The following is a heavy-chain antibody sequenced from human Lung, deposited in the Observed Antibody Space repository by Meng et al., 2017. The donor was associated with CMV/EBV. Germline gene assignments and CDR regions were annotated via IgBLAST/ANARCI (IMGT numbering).Heavy chain of an antibody. CDR3: ARSPEFYQLLPGPYYYYGMDV. D-gene: IGHD2-2*01. CDR2: IIPIFGTA. Sequence: SXXVSXKASGGTFSSYAISWVRQAPGQGLEWMGGIIPIFGTANYAQKFQGRVTITTDESTSTAYMELSSLRSEDTAVYYCARSPEFYQLLPGPYYYYGMDVWXQGTTVTVSS. V-gene: IGHV1-69*05. J-gene: IGHJ6*02. CDR1: GGTFSSYA.